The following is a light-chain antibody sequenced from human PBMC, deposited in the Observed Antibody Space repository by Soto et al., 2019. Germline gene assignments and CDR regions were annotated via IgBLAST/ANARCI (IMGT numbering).Light chain of an antibody. Sequence: QSVLTQSPSASGTPGQRVTISCSGSSSNIGRNTVNWYQKHPGTAPKLLIFSDYQRPSVVPDRFSGSKSGTSASLAISGLLPGDEADYYCAAWDDTLSALLFGGGTKVTVL. CDR2: SDY. V-gene: IGLV1-44*01. CDR3: AAWDDTLSALL. J-gene: IGLJ2*01. CDR1: SSNIGRNT.